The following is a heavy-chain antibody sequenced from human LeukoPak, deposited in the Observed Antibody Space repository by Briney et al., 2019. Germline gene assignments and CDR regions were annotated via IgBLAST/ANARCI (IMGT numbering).Heavy chain of an antibody. CDR3: ARDHTQETYYDFWSGYSHFDY. Sequence: ASVKVSCKASGYTFTSYYMHWVRQAPGQGLEWMGIINPSGGSTSYAQKFQGRVTMTRDMSTSTVYMELSSPRSEDTAVYYCARDHTQETYYDFWSGYSHFDYWGQGTLVTVSS. J-gene: IGHJ4*02. V-gene: IGHV1-46*01. CDR2: INPSGGST. CDR1: GYTFTSYY. D-gene: IGHD3-3*01.